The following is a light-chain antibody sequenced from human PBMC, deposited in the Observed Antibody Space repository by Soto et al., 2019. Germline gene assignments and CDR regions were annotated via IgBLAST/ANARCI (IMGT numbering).Light chain of an antibody. CDR1: QSVSSSY. V-gene: IGKV3-20*01. J-gene: IGKJ1*01. CDR2: GAS. CDR3: QQYGSSSWT. Sequence: ETVLAQLPSTRSLSPGESATLSCRASQSVSSSYLAWYQQKPGQAPRLLIYGASSRATGIPDRFSGSGSGTDFTLTISRLEPEDFAVYYCQQYGSSSWTFGQGTKV.